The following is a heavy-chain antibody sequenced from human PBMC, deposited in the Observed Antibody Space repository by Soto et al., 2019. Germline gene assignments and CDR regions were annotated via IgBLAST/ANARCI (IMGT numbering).Heavy chain of an antibody. CDR1: GFIFSNYG. Sequence: AGGSLRLSCAASGFIFSNYGTSWVRQAPGRGLEWVSSISSRSGNTYYADSVKGRFTISRDNSKNTLYLQMNSLRAEGTAVYYCAKGAPQVFNNWGQGTLVTVSS. CDR2: ISSRSGNT. CDR3: AKGAPQVFNN. V-gene: IGHV3-23*01. J-gene: IGHJ4*02.